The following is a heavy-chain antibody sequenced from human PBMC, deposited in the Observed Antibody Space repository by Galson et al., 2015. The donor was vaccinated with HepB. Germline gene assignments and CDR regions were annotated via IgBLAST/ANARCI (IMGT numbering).Heavy chain of an antibody. CDR3: ARGTYRYGMDV. CDR1: GFTFSNYW. V-gene: IGHV3-74*01. D-gene: IGHD3-16*02. CDR2: INSDGSST. Sequence: SLRLSCAASGFTFSNYWMHWVRQAPGKGLVWVSRINSDGSSTSYADSVKGRFTISRDNVKNTLYLQMNSLRAEDTAVYYCARGTYRYGMDVWGQGTPVTVSS. J-gene: IGHJ6*02.